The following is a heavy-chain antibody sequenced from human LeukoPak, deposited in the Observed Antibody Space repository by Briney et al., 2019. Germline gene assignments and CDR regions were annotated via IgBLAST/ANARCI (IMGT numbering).Heavy chain of an antibody. CDR2: INSDGSST. D-gene: IGHD2-15*01. J-gene: IGHJ4*02. Sequence: GGSLRLSCAASGFTFSRYWMLWVRQAPGKGLVWVSRINSDGSSTSYADSVKGRFTISRDNAKNTLYLQMNSLRAEDTAVYYWAGGSFQRRILYYDYWGQRTRATVSS. V-gene: IGHV3-74*01. CDR3: AGGSFQRRILYYDY. CDR1: GFTFSRYW.